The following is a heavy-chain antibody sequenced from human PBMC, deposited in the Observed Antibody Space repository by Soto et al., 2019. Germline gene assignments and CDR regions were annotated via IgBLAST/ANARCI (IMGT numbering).Heavy chain of an antibody. Sequence: QVHLVQSGAEMKKPGSSVRVSCEASGGTFSTSGFGWVRQAPGQGLEWMGGIIPIFGASNYAPKFQGRITISADESTSTSYLEMSGLKSEDTATYYCARDPRSGWAHDPFDVWGPGTLIIVSS. CDR3: ARDPRSGWAHDPFDV. CDR2: IIPIFGAS. J-gene: IGHJ3*01. V-gene: IGHV1-69*01. CDR1: GGTFSTSG. D-gene: IGHD3-22*01.